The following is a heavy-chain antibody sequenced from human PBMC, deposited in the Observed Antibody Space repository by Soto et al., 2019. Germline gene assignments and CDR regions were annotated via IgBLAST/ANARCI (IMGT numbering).Heavy chain of an antibody. J-gene: IGHJ6*02. D-gene: IGHD3-3*01. CDR1: GFTFSSYA. CDR2: ISYDGSNK. CDR3: AREPTTIFGVVIMGRSDYYYYGMDV. Sequence: GGSLRLSCAASGFTFSSYAMHGVRQAPGKGLEWVAVISYDGSNKYYADSVKGRFTISRDNSKNTLYLQMNSLRAEDTAVYYCAREPTTIFGVVIMGRSDYYYYGMDVWGQGTTVTVSS. V-gene: IGHV3-30-3*01.